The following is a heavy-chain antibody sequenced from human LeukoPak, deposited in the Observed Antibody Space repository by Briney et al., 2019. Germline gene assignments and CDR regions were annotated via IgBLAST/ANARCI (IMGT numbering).Heavy chain of an antibody. CDR3: ARQVDGDYVANY. CDR1: EDSFTNYW. V-gene: IGHV5-51*01. J-gene: IGHJ4*02. Sequence: GESLQISCKGSEDSFTNYWIGWVRQMPGKGLECMGIIYPGDSDTRYSPSFQGQVTISADKSISTAYLQWSSLKASDTAMYYRARQVDGDYVANYWGQGTLVTVSS. D-gene: IGHD4-17*01. CDR2: IYPGDSDT.